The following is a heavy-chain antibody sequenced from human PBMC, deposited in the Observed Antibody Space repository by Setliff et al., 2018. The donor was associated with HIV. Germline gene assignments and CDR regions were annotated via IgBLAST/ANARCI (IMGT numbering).Heavy chain of an antibody. CDR3: ARDCDPSRYYYLSLFDS. Sequence: PSQTLSLTCAISGDSVLSSRAAWNWIRQSPSGGLEWLGRIYYRSKLYSEYAVFVKSRLTIKPDTLENRFSLQLSSVTPEDTAVYFCARDCDPSRYYYLSLFDSWGQGTPVTVSS. J-gene: IGHJ4*02. D-gene: IGHD3-22*01. V-gene: IGHV6-1*01. CDR2: IYYRSKLYS. CDR1: GDSVLSSRAA.